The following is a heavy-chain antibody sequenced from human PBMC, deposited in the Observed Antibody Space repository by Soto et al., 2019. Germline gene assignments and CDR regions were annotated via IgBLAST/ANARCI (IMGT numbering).Heavy chain of an antibody. Sequence: GGSLRLSCVTSGFTITNYAVNWVRQAPGKGLEWVSGISGSGGSTDYADSVKGRFTISRDISKNTVYLQMNSLRAEDTAVYYCAKIGVHSGWYCDNWGQGTPVTVSS. CDR2: ISGSGGST. J-gene: IGHJ4*02. CDR1: GFTITNYA. CDR3: AKIGVHSGWYCDN. D-gene: IGHD6-19*01. V-gene: IGHV3-23*01.